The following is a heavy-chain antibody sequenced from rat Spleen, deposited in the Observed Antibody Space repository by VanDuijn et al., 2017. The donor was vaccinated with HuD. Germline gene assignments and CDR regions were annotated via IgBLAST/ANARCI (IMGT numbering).Heavy chain of an antibody. J-gene: IGHJ2*01. CDR3: ARHRFGAYYFDY. V-gene: IGHV5-19*01. Sequence: EVQLVESGGGLVQPGRSLKLSCVVSRFTFSNYGMHWIRQAPKKGPEWVATITNTGGSTYYPDSVKGRFTISRDNAKSTLYLQMNSLRSEDTATYYCARHRFGAYYFDYWGQGVMVTVSS. CDR1: RFTFSNYG. CDR2: ITNTGGST. D-gene: IGHD4-3*01.